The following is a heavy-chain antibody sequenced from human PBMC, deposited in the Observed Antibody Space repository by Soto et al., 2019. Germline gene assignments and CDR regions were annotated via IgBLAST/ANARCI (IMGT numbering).Heavy chain of an antibody. Sequence: PSETLSLTCTVSGGSISSSSYYWGWIRQPPGKGLEWIGSIYYSGSTYYNPSLKSRVTISVDTSKNQFSLKLSSVTAADTAVYYCARHEKGYCSSTSCYQKYNWFDPWGQGTLVTVSS. J-gene: IGHJ5*02. CDR2: IYYSGST. V-gene: IGHV4-39*01. CDR1: GGSISSSSYY. D-gene: IGHD2-2*01. CDR3: ARHEKGYCSSTSCYQKYNWFDP.